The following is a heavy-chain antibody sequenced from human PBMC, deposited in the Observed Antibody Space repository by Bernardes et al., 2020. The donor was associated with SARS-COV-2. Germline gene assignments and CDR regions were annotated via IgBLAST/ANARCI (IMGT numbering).Heavy chain of an antibody. CDR2: ISGSSSYM. V-gene: IGHV3-21*01. J-gene: IGHJ6*02. D-gene: IGHD1-26*01. CDR3: ARDLRAAAGTTDSASYYYYYYYGRDV. Sequence: GWSSRLSCTASDFNLTNYSMNWVRQAPGKGLEWVSSISGSSSYMYYADSVKGRFTISRDNARNSLYLQMDSLRVEDTAVYYCARDLRAAAGTTDSASYYYYYYYGRDVWGQGTTVTVSS. CDR1: DFNLTNYS.